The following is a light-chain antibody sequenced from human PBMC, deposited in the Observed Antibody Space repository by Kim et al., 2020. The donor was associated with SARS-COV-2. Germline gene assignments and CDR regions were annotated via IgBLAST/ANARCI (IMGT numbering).Light chain of an antibody. J-gene: IGKJ4*01. Sequence: ATLSLSPGERATRSCRASQSVSVYLAWYQHKPGQAPRLLIYDTSKRATGVPARFSGSGSGTDFTLTISSLEPEDVAVYYCQQRRTFGGGTKVDIK. CDR2: DTS. V-gene: IGKV3-11*01. CDR1: QSVSVY. CDR3: QQRRT.